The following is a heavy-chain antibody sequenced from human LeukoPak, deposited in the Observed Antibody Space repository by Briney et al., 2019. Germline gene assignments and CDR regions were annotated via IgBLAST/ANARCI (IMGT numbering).Heavy chain of an antibody. J-gene: IGHJ4*02. V-gene: IGHV4-59*12. CDR1: GGSISSYY. D-gene: IGHD3-22*01. CDR3: ARDEGSAYPFDY. CDR2: IYYSGST. Sequence: SSETLSLACTVSGGSISSYYWSWIRQPPGKGLEWIGYIYYSGSTNYNPSLKSRVTISVDTSKNQFSLNLNSVTAADTAVYFCARDEGSAYPFDYWGQGTLVTVSS.